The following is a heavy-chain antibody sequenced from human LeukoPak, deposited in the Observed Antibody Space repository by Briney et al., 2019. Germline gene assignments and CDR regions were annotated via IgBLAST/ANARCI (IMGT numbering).Heavy chain of an antibody. CDR1: GFTFSSYA. D-gene: IGHD5-18*01. CDR2: ISGSGGST. CDR3: AKDLRAKTDVDTAMVT. V-gene: IGHV3-23*01. Sequence: SGGSLILSCAASGFTFSSYAMSWVRQAPGKGLEWVSGISGSGGSTYYADSVKGRFIISRENAKNTLYLQMNSLRAEDTAVYYCAKDLRAKTDVDTAMVTWGQGTLVTVSS. J-gene: IGHJ4*02.